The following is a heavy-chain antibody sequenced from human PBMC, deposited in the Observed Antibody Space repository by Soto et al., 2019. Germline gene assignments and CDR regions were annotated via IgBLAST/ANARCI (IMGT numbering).Heavy chain of an antibody. D-gene: IGHD3-16*01. Sequence: ATPSASWQPSGYTFTGCHLPWLPPAPGQGLEWMGWINANSGATKYAQKFQDWVTMTRDTSISTAYMELSRLTSDDTAVYYCARLLEGDYFFDYWGQGTLVTVSS. CDR1: GYTFTGCH. CDR3: ARLLEGDYFFDY. CDR2: INANSGAT. J-gene: IGHJ4*02. V-gene: IGHV1-2*04.